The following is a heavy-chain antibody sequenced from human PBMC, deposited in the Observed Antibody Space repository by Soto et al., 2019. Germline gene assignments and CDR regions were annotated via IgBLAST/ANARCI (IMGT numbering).Heavy chain of an antibody. V-gene: IGHV1-8*01. CDR1: GYTFTSYD. J-gene: IGHJ4*02. CDR3: ARGSLDYGDYYFDY. CDR2: MNPNSRNT. D-gene: IGHD4-17*01. Sequence: QVPLVQSGAEVKKPGASVKVSCKASGYTFTSYDINWVRQATGQGLEWMGWMNPNSRNTGYAQKFPGRVTITRTTYIRTAYMELSILRTEDTAVYYCARGSLDYGDYYFDYCGQGTLVTVSS.